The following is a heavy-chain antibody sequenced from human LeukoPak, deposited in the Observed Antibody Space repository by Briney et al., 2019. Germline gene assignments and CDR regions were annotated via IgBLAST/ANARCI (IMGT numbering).Heavy chain of an antibody. V-gene: IGHV4-4*08. D-gene: IGHD6-19*01. Sequence: SETLSLTCSVSGGSISGWYWSWIRQPPGKGLEWIGHIYSSGSTNYNPSLKSRVTISVDTSKNRFSLKLSSVTAADTAVYYCARERAVAGYEGGYFDYWGQGTLVTVSS. J-gene: IGHJ4*02. CDR3: ARERAVAGYEGGYFDY. CDR1: GGSISGWY. CDR2: IYSSGST.